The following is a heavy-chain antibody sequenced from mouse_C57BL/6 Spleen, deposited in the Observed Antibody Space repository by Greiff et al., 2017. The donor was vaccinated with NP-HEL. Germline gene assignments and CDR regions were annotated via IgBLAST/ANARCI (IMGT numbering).Heavy chain of an antibody. CDR1: GFTFSDYG. CDR2: ISSGSSTI. J-gene: IGHJ2*01. V-gene: IGHV5-17*01. Sequence: EVMLVESGGGLVKPGGSLKLSCAASGFTFSDYGMHWVRQAPEKGLEWVAYISSGSSTIYYADTVKGRFTISRDNAKNTLFLQMTSLRSEDTAMYYCARMGAYYGLSFDYWGQGTTLTVSS. CDR3: ARMGAYYGLSFDY. D-gene: IGHD1-1*01.